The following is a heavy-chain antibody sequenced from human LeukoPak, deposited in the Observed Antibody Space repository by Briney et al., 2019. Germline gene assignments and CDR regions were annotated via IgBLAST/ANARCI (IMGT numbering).Heavy chain of an antibody. CDR3: ASLGHAAHYGGWIFDY. V-gene: IGHV3-11*01. J-gene: IGHJ4*02. CDR2: ISSSGSTI. CDR1: GFTFSDYY. D-gene: IGHD3-16*01. Sequence: GSLRLSCAASGFTFSDYYMSWIRQAPGKGLEWVSYISSSGSTIYYADSVKGRFTISRDNAKNSLYLQMNSLRAEDTAVYYCASLGHAAHYGGWIFDYWGQGTLVTVSS.